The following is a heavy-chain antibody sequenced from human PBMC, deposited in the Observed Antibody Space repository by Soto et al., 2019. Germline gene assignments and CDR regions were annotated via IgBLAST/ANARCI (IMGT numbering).Heavy chain of an antibody. J-gene: IGHJ6*02. D-gene: IGHD6-19*01. CDR1: GFTISSYA. CDR2: ISGSGGST. Sequence: LRLSWXAAGFTISSYAMRRVLKTPGKGLEWVSAISGSGGSTYYADSVKGRFTISRDNSKNTLYLQMNSLRAEDTAVYYCARNYSSGWYLSYYYGMDVWGQGTTVTVSS. CDR3: ARNYSSGWYLSYYYGMDV. V-gene: IGHV3-23*01.